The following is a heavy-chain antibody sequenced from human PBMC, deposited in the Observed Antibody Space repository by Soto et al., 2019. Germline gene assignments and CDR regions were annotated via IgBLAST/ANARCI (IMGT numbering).Heavy chain of an antibody. V-gene: IGHV4-59*01. CDR3: ARGFGPPTYYDFWSGPPYYGMDV. Sequence: SETLSLTCTVSGGSISSYYWSWIRQPPGKGLEWIGYIYYSGRTNYNPSLKSRLTISVDTSTTQFSLQLRFVTAADTAVYYCARGFGPPTYYDFWSGPPYYGMDVWGQGTTVTVSS. J-gene: IGHJ6*02. CDR1: GGSISSYY. CDR2: IYYSGRT. D-gene: IGHD3-3*01.